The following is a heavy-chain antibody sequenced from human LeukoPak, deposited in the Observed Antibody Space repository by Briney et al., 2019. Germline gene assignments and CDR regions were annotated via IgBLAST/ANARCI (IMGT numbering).Heavy chain of an antibody. V-gene: IGHV1-2*02. Sequence: ASVKVSCKASGYTFTGYYMHWVRQAPGQGLEWMGWINPNSGGTNYAQKFQGRVTMTRDTSISTAYMELSRLRSDDTAVYYCARAVRQYYYYYYMDVWGKGTTVTVSS. D-gene: IGHD1-1*01. CDR2: INPNSGGT. CDR3: ARAVRQYYYYYYMDV. CDR1: GYTFTGYY. J-gene: IGHJ6*03.